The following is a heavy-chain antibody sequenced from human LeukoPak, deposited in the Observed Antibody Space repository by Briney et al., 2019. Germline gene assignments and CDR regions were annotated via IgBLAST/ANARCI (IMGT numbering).Heavy chain of an antibody. V-gene: IGHV2-5*02. D-gene: IGHD6-19*01. J-gene: IGHJ4*02. CDR3: ARDSGRYYFDY. Sequence: SGPTLVNPTQTLTLTCTFSGFSLRTPGMSVGWIRQPPGKALEWLAVIYWDDDKGFSPSLKSRLTVTKDTSKNQVVLTMTNMDPVDTATYYCARDSGRYYFDYWGQGTLVTVSS. CDR2: IYWDDDK. CDR1: GFSLRTPGMS.